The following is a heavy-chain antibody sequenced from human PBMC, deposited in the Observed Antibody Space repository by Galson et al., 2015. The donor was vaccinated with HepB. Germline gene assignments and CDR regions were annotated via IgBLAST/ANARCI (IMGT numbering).Heavy chain of an antibody. J-gene: IGHJ5*02. CDR2: IKSKTDGGTT. CDR1: GFTFSNAW. D-gene: IGHD5-24*01. CDR3: TTGGDGPYEGWFDP. V-gene: IGHV3-15*01. Sequence: SLRLSCAASGFTFSNAWMSWVRQAPGKGLEWVGRIKSKTDGGTTDYAAPVKGRFTISRDDSKNTLYLQTNSLKTEDTAVYCCTTGGDGPYEGWFDPWGQGTLVTVSS.